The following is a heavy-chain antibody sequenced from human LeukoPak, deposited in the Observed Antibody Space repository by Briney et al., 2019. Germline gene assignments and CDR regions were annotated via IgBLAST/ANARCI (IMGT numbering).Heavy chain of an antibody. J-gene: IGHJ6*04. CDR2: IYTSGST. V-gene: IGHV4-61*02. D-gene: IGHD3-3*01. CDR1: GDSISSGSYY. Sequence: NASETLSLTCTVSGDSISSGSYYWSWIRQPAGKGLEWIGRIYTSGSTNYNPSLKSRVTISVDTSKNQFSLKLSSVTAADTAVYYCAGNYDFWSGYYPVWGKGTTVTVSS. CDR3: AGNYDFWSGYYPV.